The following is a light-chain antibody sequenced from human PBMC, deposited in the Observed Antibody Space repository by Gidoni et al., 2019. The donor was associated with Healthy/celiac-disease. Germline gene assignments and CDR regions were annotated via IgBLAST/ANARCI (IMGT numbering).Light chain of an antibody. Sequence: QSALPPPASVSGSPGPSITISCTGTSSDVGGYNYVSWYQQHPGKAHKLMIYEVSKRPSGVANRFSGSKSGNTASLTISGLQAEDEADYYCSSYTSSSTGRVFGTGTKVTVL. J-gene: IGLJ1*01. CDR3: SSYTSSSTGRV. CDR2: EVS. CDR1: SSDVGGYNY. V-gene: IGLV2-14*01.